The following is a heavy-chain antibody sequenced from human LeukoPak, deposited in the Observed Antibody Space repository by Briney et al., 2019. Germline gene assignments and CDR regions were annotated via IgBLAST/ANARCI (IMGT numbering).Heavy chain of an antibody. J-gene: IGHJ5*02. CDR1: GFTFSSYG. Sequence: GGSLRLSCAASGFTFSSYGMHWVRQAPGKGLEWVAVISYDGSNKYYADSVKGRFTISRDNSKNTLYLQMNSLRAEDTAVYYCAKDRDGSGYDPNWFDPWGQGTLVTVSS. CDR3: AKDRDGSGYDPNWFDP. V-gene: IGHV3-30*18. D-gene: IGHD5-12*01. CDR2: ISYDGSNK.